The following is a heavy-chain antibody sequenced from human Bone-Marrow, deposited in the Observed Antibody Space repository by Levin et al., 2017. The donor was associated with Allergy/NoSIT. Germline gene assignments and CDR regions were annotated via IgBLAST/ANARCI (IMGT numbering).Heavy chain of an antibody. Sequence: ASVKVSCKASENTFTRYNIHWVRQAPGQRLEWMGWINAGNGNTKYSQNFQDRITITSDTSASTLYMELSNLRSEDTAVYYCATDYLSRRVLGPYFDYWGQGTLVTVSS. CDR2: INAGNGNT. V-gene: IGHV1-3*01. CDR3: ATDYLSRRVLGPYFDY. J-gene: IGHJ4*02. CDR1: ENTFTRYN. D-gene: IGHD4/OR15-4a*01.